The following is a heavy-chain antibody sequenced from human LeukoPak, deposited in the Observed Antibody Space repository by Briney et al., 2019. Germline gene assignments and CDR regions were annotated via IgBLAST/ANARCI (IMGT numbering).Heavy chain of an antibody. D-gene: IGHD6-13*01. V-gene: IGHV3-23*01. CDR1: GFTFSSYA. CDR3: AKDLAYSSSEVGFDP. J-gene: IGHJ5*02. CDR2: ISGSGGST. Sequence: PGRSLRLSCAASGFTFSSYAMSWVRQAPGKGLEWVSAISGSGGSTYYADSVKGRFTISRDNSRNTLYLQMNSLRAEDTAVYYCAKDLAYSSSEVGFDPWGQGTLVTVSS.